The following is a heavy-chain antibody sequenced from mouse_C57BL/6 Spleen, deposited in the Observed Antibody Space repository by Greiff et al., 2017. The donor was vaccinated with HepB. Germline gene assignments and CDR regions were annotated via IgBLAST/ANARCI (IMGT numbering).Heavy chain of an antibody. D-gene: IGHD2-3*01. CDR3: ARGLSLFDY. Sequence: DVMLVESGGGLVKPGGSLKLSCAASGFTFSSYAMSWVRQTPEKRLEWVATISDGGSYTYYPDNVKGRFTISRDNAKNNLYLQMSHLKSEDTAMYYCARGLSLFDYWGQGTTLTVSS. CDR2: ISDGGSYT. J-gene: IGHJ2*01. CDR1: GFTFSSYA. V-gene: IGHV5-4*03.